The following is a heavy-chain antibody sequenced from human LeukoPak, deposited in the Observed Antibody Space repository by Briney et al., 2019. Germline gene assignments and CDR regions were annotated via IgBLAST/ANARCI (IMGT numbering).Heavy chain of an antibody. J-gene: IGHJ4*02. CDR2: ISSSSTI. CDR3: ARDSQYSSSPEDY. V-gene: IGHV3-48*04. Sequence: PGGSLRLSCAASGFTFSSYSMNWVRQAPGKGLEWVSYISSSSTIYYADSVKGRFTISRDNAKNSLYLQMNSLRAEDTAVYYCARDSQYSSSPEDYWGQGTLVTVSS. CDR1: GFTFSSYS. D-gene: IGHD6-6*01.